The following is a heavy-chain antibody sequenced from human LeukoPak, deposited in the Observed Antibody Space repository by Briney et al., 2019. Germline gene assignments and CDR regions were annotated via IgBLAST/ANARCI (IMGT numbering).Heavy chain of an antibody. CDR2: INTYTGNP. V-gene: IGHV7-4-1*02. J-gene: IGHJ4*02. D-gene: IGHD3-16*01. CDR1: GYTFTSYA. CDR3: TRDRSGGAFDY. Sequence: ASVKVSCKASGYTFTSYAMNWVRQAPGQGLEWMGWINTYTGNPTYAQAFTGRFVFSLDTSVSTAYLHISSLETEDTAVYYCTRDRSGGAFDYWGQGTLVTVSS.